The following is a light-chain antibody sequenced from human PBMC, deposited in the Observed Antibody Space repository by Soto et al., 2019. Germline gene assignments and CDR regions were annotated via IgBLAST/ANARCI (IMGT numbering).Light chain of an antibody. J-gene: IGKJ2*01. V-gene: IGKV1-16*02. Sequence: DIQMTQSPSSLSASVGDRVTITCRASQDIGNYLAWFHQKPGKAPKSLIYGASNLQGGVPSKFSGSGSGTDFTLTISNLQPEDFATYYCQQYDNYPYTFGQGTNLEIK. CDR1: QDIGNY. CDR2: GAS. CDR3: QQYDNYPYT.